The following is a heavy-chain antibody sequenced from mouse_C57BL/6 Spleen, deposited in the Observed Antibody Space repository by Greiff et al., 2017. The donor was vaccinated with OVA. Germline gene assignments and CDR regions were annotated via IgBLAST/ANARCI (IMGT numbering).Heavy chain of an antibody. CDR1: GYTFTDYY. CDR2: IYPGSGNT. CDR3: ARGAYYGNYDYFDY. D-gene: IGHD2-10*01. V-gene: IGHV1-76*01. Sequence: VQLQQSGAELVRPGASVKLSCKASGYTFTDYYINWVKQRPGQGLEWIARIYPGSGNTYYNEKFKGKATLTAEKSSSTAYMQLSSLTSEDSAVYFCARGAYYGNYDYFDYWGQGTTLTVSS. J-gene: IGHJ2*01.